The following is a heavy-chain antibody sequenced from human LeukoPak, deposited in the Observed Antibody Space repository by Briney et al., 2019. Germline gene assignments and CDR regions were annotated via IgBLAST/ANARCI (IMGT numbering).Heavy chain of an antibody. CDR1: GFIFSDYS. Sequence: GSLRLSCAASGFIFSDYSMSWVRQPPGKGLEWIGSIYYSGSTYYNPSLKSRVTISVDTSKNQFSLKLSSVTAADTAVYYCASMYGDGTPDYWGQGTLVTVSS. CDR3: ASMYGDGTPDY. V-gene: IGHV4-38-2*01. CDR2: IYYSGST. J-gene: IGHJ4*02. D-gene: IGHD4-17*01.